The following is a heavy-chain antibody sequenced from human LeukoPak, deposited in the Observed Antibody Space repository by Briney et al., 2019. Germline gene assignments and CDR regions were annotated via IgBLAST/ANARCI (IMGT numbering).Heavy chain of an antibody. V-gene: IGHV4-31*03. CDR1: GGSISSGGYY. D-gene: IGHD2-2*02. J-gene: IGHJ6*02. Sequence: SETLSLTCTVSGGSISSGGYYWSWIRQHPGKGLEWIGYIYYSGSTYYNPSLKSRVTISVDTSKNQFSLKLSSVTAADTAVYYCARGLYDYNYGMDVWGQGTTVTVSS. CDR3: ARGLYDYNYGMDV. CDR2: IYYSGST.